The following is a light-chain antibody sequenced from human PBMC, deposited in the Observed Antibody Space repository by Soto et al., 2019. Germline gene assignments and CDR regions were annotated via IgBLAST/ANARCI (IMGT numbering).Light chain of an antibody. Sequence: IVLTQSPGTLSLSPGERATLSCRASQSISSSYFAWYQQKPGQAPRLLIYGASTTATGIPDKFSGSGSGTDFTLTINRLEPEAFAVYYCQPTVTSYTFGQGTKLEIK. CDR2: GAS. J-gene: IGKJ2*01. V-gene: IGKV3-20*01. CDR1: QSISSSY. CDR3: QPTVTSYT.